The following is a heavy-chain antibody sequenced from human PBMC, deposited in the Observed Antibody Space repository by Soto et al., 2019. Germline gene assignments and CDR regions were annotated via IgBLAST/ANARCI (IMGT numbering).Heavy chain of an antibody. J-gene: IGHJ5*02. CDR3: ARIRVVPAATRFVDP. Sequence: QVQLQESGPGLVKPSQTLSLTCTVSGGSISSGGYYWSWIRQHPGKGLEWIGYIYYSGSTYYNPSLKSRVTISVDTSKNQFSLKLSSVTAADTALYYCARIRVVPAATRFVDPWGQGTLVTVSS. CDR1: GGSISSGGYY. D-gene: IGHD2-2*01. V-gene: IGHV4-31*03. CDR2: IYYSGST.